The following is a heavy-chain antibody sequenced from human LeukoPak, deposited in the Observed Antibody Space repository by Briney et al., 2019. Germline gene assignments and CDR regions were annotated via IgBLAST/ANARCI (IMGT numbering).Heavy chain of an antibody. Sequence: GGSLRLPCAASGFTFSDYYMSWVRQPPGKGLEWVSAISGSAASTYYADSVKGRFTISRDNSKNTLYLQMNSLRAEDTAVYYCAKAPGGIVGYWGQGTLVTVSS. CDR3: AKAPGGIVGY. V-gene: IGHV3-23*01. CDR1: GFTFSDYY. D-gene: IGHD3-16*01. J-gene: IGHJ4*02. CDR2: ISGSAAST.